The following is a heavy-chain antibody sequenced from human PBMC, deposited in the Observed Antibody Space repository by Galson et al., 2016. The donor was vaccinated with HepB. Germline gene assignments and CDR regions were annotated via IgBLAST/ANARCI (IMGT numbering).Heavy chain of an antibody. J-gene: IGHJ4*02. CDR2: LGDNGGYT. V-gene: IGHV3-23*01. CDR3: TKDLWGRVG. CDR1: RFTFSYYG. Sequence: SLRLSCAASRFTFSYYGMHWVRQAPGKGLEWVSSLGDNGGYTKYANSVKGRFTISRNTSKNMLYLQMNSLRTEDTAIYYCTKDLWGRVGWGQGTLVTVSS. D-gene: IGHD3-16*01.